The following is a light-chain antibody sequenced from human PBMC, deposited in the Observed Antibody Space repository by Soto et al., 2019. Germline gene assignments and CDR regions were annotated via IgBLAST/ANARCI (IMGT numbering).Light chain of an antibody. V-gene: IGKV3-15*01. Sequence: EIILTQSPVTLYVSPGETATLSCRASRSVGNNLAWYQQKPGQAPRLLIYGASTRATGIPARFSGSGSGTEFTLTISSLQSEDFAVYYCQQYNNWPPWTFGQGTKVDI. CDR1: RSVGNN. CDR2: GAS. J-gene: IGKJ1*01. CDR3: QQYNNWPPWT.